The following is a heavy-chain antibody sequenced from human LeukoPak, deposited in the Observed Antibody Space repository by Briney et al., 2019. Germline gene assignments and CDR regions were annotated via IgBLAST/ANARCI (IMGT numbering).Heavy chain of an antibody. V-gene: IGHV4-39*01. CDR2: MSYGGDT. J-gene: IGHJ6*02. CDR3: VRRLSYYFGVDV. CDR1: GGSISNDGYF. Sequence: SETLSLTCTVSGGSISNDGYFWGWIRQPPGKGLEWIGSMSYGGDTYYSPALKSRLTISVDPPKNQFSLKLRSVTAADTAVYHCVRRLSYYFGVDVWGQGPTVIVSS.